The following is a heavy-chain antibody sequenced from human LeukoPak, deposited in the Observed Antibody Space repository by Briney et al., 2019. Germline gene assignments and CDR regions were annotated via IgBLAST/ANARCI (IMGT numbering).Heavy chain of an antibody. J-gene: IGHJ3*02. Sequence: GGPLRLSRVASGFAFSNYAMSWVRQAPGKELEGVSVITGSGDITYYADFVKGRFTISRDNSKNTLYLQMNSLRAEDTAIYYCAKDIAATYYTYDALDIWGQGTLVTVSS. CDR1: GFAFSNYA. CDR2: ITGSGDIT. V-gene: IGHV3-23*01. CDR3: AKDIAATYYTYDALDI. D-gene: IGHD6-13*01.